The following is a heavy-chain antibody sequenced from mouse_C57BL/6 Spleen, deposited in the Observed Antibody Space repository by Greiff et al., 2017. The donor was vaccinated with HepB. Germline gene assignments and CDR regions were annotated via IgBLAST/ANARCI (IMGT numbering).Heavy chain of an antibody. J-gene: IGHJ1*03. CDR3: ARQRITTVVATHWYFDV. CDR2: ISSGGSYT. CDR1: GFTFSSYG. D-gene: IGHD1-1*01. V-gene: IGHV5-6*01. Sequence: EVQLQESGGDLVKPGGSLKLSCAASGFTFSSYGMSWVRQTPDKRLEWVATISSGGSYTYYPDSVKGRFTISRDNAKNTLYLQMSSLKSEDTAMYYCARQRITTVVATHWYFDVWGTGTTVTVSS.